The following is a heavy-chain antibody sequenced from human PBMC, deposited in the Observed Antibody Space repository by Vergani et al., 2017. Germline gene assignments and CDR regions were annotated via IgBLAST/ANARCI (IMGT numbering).Heavy chain of an antibody. Sequence: QVQLVQSGAEVKKPGASVKVSCKASGYTFTSYYMHWVRQAPGQGLEWMGIINPSGGTANYAQKFQGRVTITADESTSTAYMELSSLRSEDTAVYYCAGGDTAMVPGMDVWGQGTTVTVSS. CDR3: AGGDTAMVPGMDV. J-gene: IGHJ6*02. CDR1: GYTFTSYY. CDR2: INPSGGTA. V-gene: IGHV1-46*03. D-gene: IGHD5-18*01.